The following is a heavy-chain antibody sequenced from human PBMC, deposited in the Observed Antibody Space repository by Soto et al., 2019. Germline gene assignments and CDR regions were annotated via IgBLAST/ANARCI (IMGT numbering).Heavy chain of an antibody. J-gene: IGHJ4*02. V-gene: IGHV1-3*01. CDR3: ARGYFSSARCQYHFEF. CDR2: INGGNGDT. D-gene: IGHD2-2*01. Sequence: QVQLVQSGAQVKKPGASVKLSCKASGYTFTGYAIHWVRQAPGQRLEWMGWINGGNGDTKYSQKFQGRVTITRDTSPSTAHKGVHRLGSEDTGVYQCARGYFSSARCQYHFEFWGQGTPVTVSS. CDR1: GYTFTGYA.